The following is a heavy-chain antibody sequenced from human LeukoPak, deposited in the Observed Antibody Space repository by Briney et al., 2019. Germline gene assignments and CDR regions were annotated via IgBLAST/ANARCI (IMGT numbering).Heavy chain of an antibody. V-gene: IGHV4-59*12. CDR3: ARRWNYGRNYYIDV. D-gene: IGHD1-7*01. CDR2: IYYSGST. J-gene: IGHJ6*03. CDR1: GGSISSYY. Sequence: PSETLSLTCTVSGGSISSYYWSWIRQPPGKGLEWIGYIYYSGSTNYNPSLMSRVTISVDKSKNQFSLKLSSATAADTAVYYCARRWNYGRNYYIDVWGKGATVSVSS.